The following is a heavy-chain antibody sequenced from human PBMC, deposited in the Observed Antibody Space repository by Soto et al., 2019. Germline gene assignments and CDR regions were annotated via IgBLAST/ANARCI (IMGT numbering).Heavy chain of an antibody. D-gene: IGHD2-2*01. J-gene: IGHJ6*02. CDR2: INAGSGNT. CDR3: ARDEVVPAASNYYYYYGMDV. CDR1: GYTVTSYA. V-gene: IGHV1-3*01. Sequence: ASVKVSCKASGYTVTSYAMHWVRRAPGQMLEWMGWINAGSGNTKYSQKFQGRVTITRDTSASTAYMELSSLRSEDTAVYYCARDEVVPAASNYYYYYGMDVWGQGTTVTVSS.